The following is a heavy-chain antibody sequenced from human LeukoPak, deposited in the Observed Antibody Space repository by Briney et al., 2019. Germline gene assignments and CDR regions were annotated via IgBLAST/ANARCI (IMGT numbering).Heavy chain of an antibody. CDR3: ALSSISPSYYYGIDV. Sequence: GGSLRLSCAASGFTFSDYYMTWIRQAPGKGLDWVSYINTNGETAFYADSVRGRFTMSRDNAKKSLHLQMNSLRAEESAVYYCALSSISPSYYYGIDVWGQGTTVTVSS. CDR1: GFTFSDYY. CDR2: INTNGETA. J-gene: IGHJ6*02. D-gene: IGHD2-2*01. V-gene: IGHV3-11*01.